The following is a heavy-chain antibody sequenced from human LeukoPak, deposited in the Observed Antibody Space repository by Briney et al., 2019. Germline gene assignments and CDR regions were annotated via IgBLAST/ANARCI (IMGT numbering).Heavy chain of an antibody. Sequence: ASVKVSCKASGGTFTSYYMHWVRQAPGQGLEWMGIINPSGGSTSYAQKFQGRVTMTRDTSTSTVYMELSSLRSEDTAVYYCASTIAAAGLDYWGQGTLVTVSS. CDR1: GGTFTSYY. D-gene: IGHD6-13*01. J-gene: IGHJ4*02. CDR3: ASTIAAAGLDY. CDR2: INPSGGST. V-gene: IGHV1-46*01.